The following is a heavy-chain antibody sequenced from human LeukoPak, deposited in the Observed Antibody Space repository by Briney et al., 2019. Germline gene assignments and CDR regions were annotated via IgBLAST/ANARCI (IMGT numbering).Heavy chain of an antibody. J-gene: IGHJ4*02. V-gene: IGHV5-51*01. D-gene: IGHD6-25*01. CDR1: GYSFNSYW. CDR3: ARAGGVKTAALDLDY. CDR2: IYPGDSDT. Sequence: GESLKISCKGSGYSFNSYWIGWVRQMPGKGLEWMGIIYPGDSDTTYSPSFQGQVTISADKSINTAYLQWSSLKASDTAMYYCARAGGVKTAALDLDYWGQGTLVTVSS.